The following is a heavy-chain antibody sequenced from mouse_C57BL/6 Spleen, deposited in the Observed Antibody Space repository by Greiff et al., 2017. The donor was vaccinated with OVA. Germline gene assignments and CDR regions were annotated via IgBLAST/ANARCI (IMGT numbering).Heavy chain of an antibody. V-gene: IGHV1-5*01. Sequence: VQLQQSGTVLARPGASVKMSCKTSGYTFTSYWMHWVKQRPGQGLEWIGAIYPGNSDTSYNQKLKGKAKLTAVTSASTAYMELSSLTNEDSAVYYCTRDDYDDGPYAMDYWGQGTSVTVSS. CDR1: GYTFTSYW. J-gene: IGHJ4*01. CDR3: TRDDYDDGPYAMDY. CDR2: IYPGNSDT. D-gene: IGHD2-4*01.